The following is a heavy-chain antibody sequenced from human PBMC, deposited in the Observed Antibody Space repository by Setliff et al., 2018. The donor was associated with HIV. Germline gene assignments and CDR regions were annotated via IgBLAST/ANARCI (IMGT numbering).Heavy chain of an antibody. CDR2: INTDGSST. CDR1: GFSFSRYW. J-gene: IGHJ6*03. CDR3: ARDGGMGVYYMDV. Sequence: GGSLRLSCATSGFSFSRYWMHWVRQAPGKGLVWVSRINTDGSSTSYADSVKGRFTISRDNAKNTLYLQMNSLRAEDTAVYYCARDGGMGVYYMDVWGKGTTVTVS. V-gene: IGHV3-74*01. D-gene: IGHD1-26*01.